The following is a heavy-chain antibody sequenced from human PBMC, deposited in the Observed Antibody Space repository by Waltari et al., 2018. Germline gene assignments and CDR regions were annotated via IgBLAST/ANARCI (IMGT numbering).Heavy chain of an antibody. CDR2: INIDGGYI. D-gene: IGHD5-18*01. Sequence: EVQLVASGGGLVHPGGSLRLSFAASGFPAGSNHMRMARQAPGKGLEWVSRINIDGGYISYTDSVEGRFTISRDNAKNTLCLQLNSLRAEDTAVYYCARKGGRGYPYGPFYYDHWGQGTLVTVSP. V-gene: IGHV3-74*01. J-gene: IGHJ4*02. CDR3: ARKGGRGYPYGPFYYDH. CDR1: GFPAGSNH.